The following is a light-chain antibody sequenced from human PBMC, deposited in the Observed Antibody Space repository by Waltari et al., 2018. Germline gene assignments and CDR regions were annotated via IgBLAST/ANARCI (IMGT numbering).Light chain of an antibody. V-gene: IGLV2-14*01. CDR1: SNDIGLYDY. CDR2: DVS. CDR3: SSYSRRSTLVV. Sequence: QSALTQPASVSGSPGQSITISCTGTSNDIGLYDYVSWYQQYPVKAPKLIIYDVSNRPSGVSNRFSGSKSGNPASLTISGLQAEDEADYYCSSYSRRSTLVVFGGGAKLTV. J-gene: IGLJ3*02.